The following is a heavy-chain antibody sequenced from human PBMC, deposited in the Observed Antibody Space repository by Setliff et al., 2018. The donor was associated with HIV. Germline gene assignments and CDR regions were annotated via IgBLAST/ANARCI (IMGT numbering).Heavy chain of an antibody. CDR1: GGSFSGYY. V-gene: IGHV4-34*01. CDR3: ATIGGGTGNWIIDY. D-gene: IGHD1-1*01. J-gene: IGHJ4*02. CDR2: INLNGNT. Sequence: SLTCAVYGGSFSGYYWSWIRHSPGKGLEWIGEINLNGNTNYNPSLKSRVTISLDMSKNQFSLKLNSVTAADTAVYYCATIGGGTGNWIIDYWGQGTPVTVSS.